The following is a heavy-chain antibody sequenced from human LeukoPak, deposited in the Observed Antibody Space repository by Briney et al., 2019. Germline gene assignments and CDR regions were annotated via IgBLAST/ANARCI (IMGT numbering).Heavy chain of an antibody. D-gene: IGHD6-19*01. Sequence: PGGSLRLSCAASGFTFSSYEMNWVRQAPGKGLEWVSYISGSSSTIYYADSVKGRFTISRDNAKNSLYLQMNSRRAEDTGVYYCVISSGWKGGYYFDFWGQGTLVTVSA. CDR2: ISGSSSTI. CDR1: GFTFSSYE. J-gene: IGHJ4*02. V-gene: IGHV3-48*03. CDR3: VISSGWKGGYYFDF.